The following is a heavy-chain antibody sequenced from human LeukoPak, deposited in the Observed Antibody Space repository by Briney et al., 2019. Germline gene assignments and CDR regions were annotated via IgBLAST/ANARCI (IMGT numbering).Heavy chain of an antibody. J-gene: IGHJ4*02. CDR1: GFTFSTFA. D-gene: IGHD6-13*01. CDR3: ARGGYSSSWYHFDY. V-gene: IGHV3-53*01. CDR2: IYSGGTT. Sequence: GGSLRLSCAASGFTFSTFAMSWVRQAPGKGLEWVSVIYSGGTTNYADSVKGRFTISRDNSKNTLFLQMNSLRAEDTAVYYCARGGYSSSWYHFDYWGQGTLVTVSS.